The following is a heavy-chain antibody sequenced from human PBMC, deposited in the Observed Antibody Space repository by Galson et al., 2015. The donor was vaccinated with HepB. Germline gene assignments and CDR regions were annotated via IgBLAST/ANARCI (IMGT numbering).Heavy chain of an antibody. V-gene: IGHV3-48*02. CDR3: TRGFGSGYEVYDY. D-gene: IGHD5-12*01. J-gene: IGHJ4*02. Sequence: SLRLSCAVSGFTFSTYSMSWVRQAPGKGLEWVSYISRSSQTIWYADSAKGRFTISRDNAKNSLYLQMSSLRDEDTAVYYCTRGFGSGYEVYDYWGQGTLVTVSS. CDR1: GFTFSTYS. CDR2: ISRSSQTI.